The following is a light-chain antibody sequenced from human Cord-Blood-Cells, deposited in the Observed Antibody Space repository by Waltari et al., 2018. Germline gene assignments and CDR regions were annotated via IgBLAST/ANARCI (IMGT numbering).Light chain of an antibody. V-gene: IGLV2-18*02. J-gene: IGLJ2*01. CDR2: AVS. CDR1: TSDVGSYNR. CDR3: SSYTSSSTVV. Sequence: QSALTQPPSVSGSPGQSVTISCTGTTSDVGSYNRVSWYQQPPGTAHQLMLYAVSNRPSGVPDRFSGSKSGNTASLTISGLQAEDEADYYCSSYTSSSTVVFGGGTKLTVL.